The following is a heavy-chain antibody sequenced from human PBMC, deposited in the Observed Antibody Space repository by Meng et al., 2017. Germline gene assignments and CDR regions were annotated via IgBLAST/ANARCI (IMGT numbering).Heavy chain of an antibody. J-gene: IGHJ4*02. Sequence: QVQLQESGPGLVRPSETLSLTCTVSGGSVGSGNYYWSWIRQPPGKGLEWIGYIVYSGSTTYNPSLKTRVTISADTSKNQFSLKLTSVTAADTAVYFCARDVGGDYETLFDYWGQGTLVTVSS. CDR1: GGSVGSGNYY. CDR3: ARDVGGDYETLFDY. CDR2: IVYSGST. V-gene: IGHV4-61*01. D-gene: IGHD4-17*01.